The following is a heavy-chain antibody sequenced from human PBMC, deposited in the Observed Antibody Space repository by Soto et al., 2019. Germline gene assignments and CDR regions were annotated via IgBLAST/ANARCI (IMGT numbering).Heavy chain of an antibody. V-gene: IGHV5-51*01. CDR2: TYLGPSDT. J-gene: IGHJ4*02. CDR1: GYSFFNYW. D-gene: IGHD3-10*01. CDR3: ARLGGASGTDYFAS. Sequence: RGAPKIPCPGSGYSFFNYWIGWVRQMPGKSLDWMGITYLGPSDTRYSQSFQGQVITSGDKSTGTAYLQWSSLKASDTAIYYCARLGGASGTDYFASWGQGTLVTVSS.